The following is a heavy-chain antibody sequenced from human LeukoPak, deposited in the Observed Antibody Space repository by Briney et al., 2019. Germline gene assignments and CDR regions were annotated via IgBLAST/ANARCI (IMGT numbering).Heavy chain of an antibody. J-gene: IGHJ4*02. CDR3: ARHSSGSYWAYYFDY. V-gene: IGHV4-39*01. Sequence: SETLSLTCTVSGGSISSSSYYWGWIRQPPGKGLVWIGSIYYSGSTYYNPSLKSRVTISVDTSKNQFSLKLSSVTAADTAVYYCARHSSGSYWAYYFDYWGQGTLVTVSS. CDR2: IYYSGST. D-gene: IGHD1-26*01. CDR1: GGSISSSSYY.